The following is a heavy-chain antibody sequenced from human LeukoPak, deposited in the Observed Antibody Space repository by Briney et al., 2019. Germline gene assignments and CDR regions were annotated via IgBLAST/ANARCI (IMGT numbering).Heavy chain of an antibody. J-gene: IGHJ4*02. V-gene: IGHV3-7*03. CDR3: ARDQGVLRFLEWLSGPGTTDY. CDR1: GFTFSTYS. D-gene: IGHD3-3*01. CDR2: IKQDGSET. Sequence: GGSLRLSCAASGFTFSTYSMNWVRQAPGKGLEWVANIKQDGSETHYVDSVKGRFTISRDNAKNSLYLQMSSLRAEDTAVYYCARDQGVLRFLEWLSGPGTTDYWGQGTLVTVSS.